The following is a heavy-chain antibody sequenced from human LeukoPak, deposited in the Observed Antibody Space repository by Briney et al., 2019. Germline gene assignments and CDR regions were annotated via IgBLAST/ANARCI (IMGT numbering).Heavy chain of an antibody. J-gene: IGHJ4*02. Sequence: HPGGSLRLSCAASGFTFSSYGMHWVRQAPGKGLEWVAVISYDGSNKYYADSVKGRFTISRDNSKNTLYLQMNSLRAEDTAVYYCAKHVDILTYRGYFDYWGQGTLVTVSS. CDR2: ISYDGSNK. D-gene: IGHD3-9*01. V-gene: IGHV3-30*18. CDR3: AKHVDILTYRGYFDY. CDR1: GFTFSSYG.